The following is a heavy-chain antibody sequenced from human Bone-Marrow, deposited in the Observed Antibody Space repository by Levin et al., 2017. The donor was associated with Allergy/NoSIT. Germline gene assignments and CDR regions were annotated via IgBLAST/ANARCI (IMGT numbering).Heavy chain of an antibody. CDR1: GFTFSSHR. D-gene: IGHD2-15*01. Sequence: GESLKISCAASGFTFSSHRMHWVRQAPGKGLVWVSHIRSDDSSIKYADSVKGRVTISRDNAKNTLYLQMISLRAEDTAVYYCAREWLSWGRVFDYWGQGGLVTVSS. CDR2: IRSDDSSI. CDR3: AREWLSWGRVFDY. J-gene: IGHJ4*02. V-gene: IGHV3-74*01.